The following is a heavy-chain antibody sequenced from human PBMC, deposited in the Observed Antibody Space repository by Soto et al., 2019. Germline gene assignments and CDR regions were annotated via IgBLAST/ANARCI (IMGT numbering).Heavy chain of an antibody. V-gene: IGHV3-30*03. CDR3: VWGQDYFDY. Sequence: QVQLVESGGGVVQPGRSLRLSCAASGFPFTSYGMHWVREGPDKGLEWVAIISYDGSDKYYADSVKGRFTISRDNSKNTLYLQMNSLRSEDTALYYWVWGQDYFDYRGQGTLVIVSS. J-gene: IGHJ4*02. CDR2: ISYDGSDK. D-gene: IGHD7-27*01. CDR1: GFPFTSYG.